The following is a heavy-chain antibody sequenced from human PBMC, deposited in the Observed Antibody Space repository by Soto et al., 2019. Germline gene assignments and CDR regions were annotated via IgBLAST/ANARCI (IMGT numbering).Heavy chain of an antibody. J-gene: IGHJ4*02. CDR2: ISSSSSYT. D-gene: IGHD3-22*01. V-gene: IGHV3-11*06. CDR1: GFTFSYYC. CDR3: ARGGYYDSSGYHRTPFDY. Sequence: PGGSLRLSCAASGFTFSYYCMSWIRQSPGKGLEWVSYISSSSSYTNYADSVKGRFTISRDNAKNSLYRQMNSLRAEDTAVYYCARGGYYDSSGYHRTPFDYWGQGTLVTVSS.